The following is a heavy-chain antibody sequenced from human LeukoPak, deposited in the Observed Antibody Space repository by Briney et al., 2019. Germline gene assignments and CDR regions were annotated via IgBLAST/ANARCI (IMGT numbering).Heavy chain of an antibody. J-gene: IGHJ4*02. D-gene: IGHD6-19*01. Sequence: AGPTLVNPTQTLTLTCTFSGFSLSTRGVGVGWIRQPPGKALEWLALIYWDDDKRYNPSLKSRLTITKDTSKNQVVLTMTNMDPVDTATYYCAHIQRGGWAIDDWGQGTLVTVSS. CDR3: AHIQRGGWAIDD. CDR2: IYWDDDK. CDR1: GFSLSTRGVG. V-gene: IGHV2-5*02.